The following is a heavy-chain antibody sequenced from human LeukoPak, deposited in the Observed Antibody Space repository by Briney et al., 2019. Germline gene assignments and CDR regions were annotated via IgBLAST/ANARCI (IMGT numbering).Heavy chain of an antibody. V-gene: IGHV3-53*01. D-gene: IGHD3-10*01. J-gene: IGHJ5*02. Sequence: GGSLRLSCAASGFTVSSNYMSWVRQAPGKGLEWVSVIYSGGSSVIYSGGSTYYADSVKGRFTISRDNSKNTLYLQMNSLRAEDTAVYHCAKPHRIGENWFDPWGQGTLVTVSS. CDR1: GFTVSSNY. CDR2: IYSGGST. CDR3: AKPHRIGENWFDP.